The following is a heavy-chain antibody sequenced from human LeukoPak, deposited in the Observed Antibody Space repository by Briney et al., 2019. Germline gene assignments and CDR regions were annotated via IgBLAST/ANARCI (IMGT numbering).Heavy chain of an antibody. D-gene: IGHD1-26*01. Sequence: PSETLSLTCTVSGGSISSSSYYWGWIRQPPGKGLEWIGSIYYSGSTYYNPSLKSRVTISVDTSKNQFSLKLSSVTAADTAVYYCARLRMGMLDIWGQGTMVTVSS. V-gene: IGHV4-39*07. CDR3: ARLRMGMLDI. J-gene: IGHJ3*02. CDR2: IYYSGST. CDR1: GGSISSSSYY.